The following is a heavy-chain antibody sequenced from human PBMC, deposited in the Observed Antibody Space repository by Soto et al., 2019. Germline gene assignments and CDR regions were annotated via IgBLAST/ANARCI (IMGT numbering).Heavy chain of an antibody. CDR1: GYTFTGYY. Sequence: ASVKVSCKASGYTFTGYYIHWVREAPGQGLEWMGWINPQTGGTSYAQKFQGGVTLSRGTSINTAYLELSRLTFDDAAVYFCARERYQVISDGMDVWGQGTTVTVSS. CDR2: INPQTGGT. V-gene: IGHV1-2*02. J-gene: IGHJ6*02. D-gene: IGHD2-2*01. CDR3: ARERYQVISDGMDV.